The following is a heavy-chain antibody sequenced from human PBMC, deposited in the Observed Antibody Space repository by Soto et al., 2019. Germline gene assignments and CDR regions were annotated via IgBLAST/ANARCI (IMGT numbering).Heavy chain of an antibody. V-gene: IGHV4-39*01. CDR2: IYHSGST. CDR3: AAHEGEWCCDT. D-gene: IGHD2-8*01. CDR1: RGSISSGTNY. J-gene: IGHJ4*02. Sequence: TETLSLPCTVSRGSISSGTNYWAWIRQPPGKGLERIANIYHSGSTFYNPSLKSRVTISLDTSQNQSSQKLRAVTAADTGVYRCAAHEGEWCCDTWGQGTLVTVSS.